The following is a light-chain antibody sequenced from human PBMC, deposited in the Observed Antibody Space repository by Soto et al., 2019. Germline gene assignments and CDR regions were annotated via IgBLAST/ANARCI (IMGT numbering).Light chain of an antibody. CDR3: QQYANSPIT. Sequence: EIVLTQSPGTLSLSPGESATLLCRASQFVSSRSLAWYQQKLGQAPRLLIYGASNRATGIPGRFSASGSGTDFTLTITPLEPEDFAVYFYQQYANSPITFGQGTRLDIK. CDR1: QFVSSRS. V-gene: IGKV3-20*01. J-gene: IGKJ5*01. CDR2: GAS.